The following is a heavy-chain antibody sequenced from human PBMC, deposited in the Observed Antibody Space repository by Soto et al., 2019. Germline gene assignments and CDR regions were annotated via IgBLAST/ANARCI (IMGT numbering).Heavy chain of an antibody. CDR3: ARDRRYNWNYGWFDP. CDR2: ISPYNGNT. CDR1: GYTFTSYG. D-gene: IGHD1-7*01. Sequence: QVQLVQSGAEVKKPGASVKVSCKASGYTFTSYGISWVRQAPGQGLEWMGWISPYNGNTNYAQNLQGRVTMTTDTSTSKANMELRSLRSDDTAVYYCARDRRYNWNYGWFDPWGQGTLVTVSS. V-gene: IGHV1-18*01. J-gene: IGHJ5*02.